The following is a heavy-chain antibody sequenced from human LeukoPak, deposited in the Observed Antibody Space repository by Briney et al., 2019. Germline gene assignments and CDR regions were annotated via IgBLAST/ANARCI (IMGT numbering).Heavy chain of an antibody. J-gene: IGHJ3*02. CDR1: GFTFDDYA. CDR2: ISWNSGSI. Sequence: PGRSLRLSCAASGFTFDDYAMHWVRQAPGKGLEWVSGISWNSGSIGYADSVKGRFTISRDNAKNSLYLQMNSLRAEDTALYYCAKDSSSWYGDAFDIWGQGKMVTVSS. V-gene: IGHV3-9*01. D-gene: IGHD6-13*01. CDR3: AKDSSSWYGDAFDI.